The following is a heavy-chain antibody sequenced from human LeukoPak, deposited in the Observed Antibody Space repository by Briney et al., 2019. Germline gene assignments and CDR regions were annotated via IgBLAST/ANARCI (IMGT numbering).Heavy chain of an antibody. CDR1: GGSFSGYY. V-gene: IGHV4-34*01. J-gene: IGHJ5*02. D-gene: IGHD3-10*01. CDR3: ARGSGSFDP. CDR2: INHSGST. Sequence: SETLSLTCAVYGGSFSGYYWSWIRQPPGKGLEWIGEINHSGSTNYNPSLKSRVTISVDTSKNQFSLKLTSVTAADTAVYYCARGSGSFDPWGQGTLVTVSS.